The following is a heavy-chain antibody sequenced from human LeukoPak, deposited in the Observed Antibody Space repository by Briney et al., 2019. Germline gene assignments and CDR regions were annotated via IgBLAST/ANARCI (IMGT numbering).Heavy chain of an antibody. CDR1: GFTFSANG. CDR3: LVTTRSRGFDY. D-gene: IGHD1/OR15-1a*01. CDR2: IRQDGSVQ. Sequence: PGGSRRLSLEAPGFTFSANGRSWFRKPQGKGLGGVANIRQDGSVQNYVDSVKGRFTISRDNPKNSVYLQMSSLRAEDTAVYYCLVTTRSRGFDYWGQGTLVTVSS. V-gene: IGHV3-7*01. J-gene: IGHJ4*02.